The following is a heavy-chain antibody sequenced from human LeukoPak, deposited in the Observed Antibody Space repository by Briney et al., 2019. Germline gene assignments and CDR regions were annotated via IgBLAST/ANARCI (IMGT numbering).Heavy chain of an antibody. Sequence: ASVKVSCKVSGYTLTELSMHWVRQAPGKGLEWMGGFDPEDGETIYAQKFQGRVTMTEDTSTDTAYMELSSLRSDDAAVYYCARVSGVYSHLDYWGQGTLVTVSS. V-gene: IGHV1-24*01. CDR3: ARVSGVYSHLDY. D-gene: IGHD4-11*01. CDR1: GYTLTELS. J-gene: IGHJ4*02. CDR2: FDPEDGET.